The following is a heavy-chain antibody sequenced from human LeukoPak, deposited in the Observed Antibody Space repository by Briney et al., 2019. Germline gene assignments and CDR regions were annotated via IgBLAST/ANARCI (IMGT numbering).Heavy chain of an antibody. J-gene: IGHJ4*02. V-gene: IGHV3-11*05. Sequence: PGGSLRLSCAASGFTFSDYYMSWIRQAPGKGLEWVSYISSSSSYTNYADSVKGRFTISRDNAKNSLYLQMNSLRAEDTAVYYCARVGVVVAATPFDYWGQGTLVTVSS. D-gene: IGHD2-15*01. CDR1: GFTFSDYY. CDR2: ISSSSSYT. CDR3: ARVGVVVAATPFDY.